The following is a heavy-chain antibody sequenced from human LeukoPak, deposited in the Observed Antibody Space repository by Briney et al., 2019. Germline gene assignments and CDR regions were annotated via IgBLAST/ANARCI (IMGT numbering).Heavy chain of an antibody. V-gene: IGHV3-30*14. J-gene: IGHJ6*02. CDR1: GFTFSSYA. CDR2: ISYDGSDK. CDR3: AREALTSTSLPYGMDV. Sequence: GRSLRLSCAASGFTFSSYAMHWVRQAPGKGLQWVAFISYDGSDKYYADSVRGRFTISRDISNNMVFLQMNSLRAEDTAVYYCAREALTSTSLPYGMDVWGQGTTVTVSS. D-gene: IGHD1-14*01.